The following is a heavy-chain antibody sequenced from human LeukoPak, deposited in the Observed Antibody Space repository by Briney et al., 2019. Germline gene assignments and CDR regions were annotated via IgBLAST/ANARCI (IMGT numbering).Heavy chain of an antibody. CDR3: AKDIMKNVLLWFGEPRGAFDI. J-gene: IGHJ3*02. Sequence: GGSLRLSCAASGFTFSSYSMNWVRQAPGKGLEWVSSISSSSSYIYYADSVKGRFTISRDNSKNTLYLQMNSLRAEDTAVYYCAKDIMKNVLLWFGEPRGAFDIWGQGTMVTVSS. CDR2: ISSSSSYI. CDR1: GFTFSSYS. V-gene: IGHV3-21*03. D-gene: IGHD3-10*01.